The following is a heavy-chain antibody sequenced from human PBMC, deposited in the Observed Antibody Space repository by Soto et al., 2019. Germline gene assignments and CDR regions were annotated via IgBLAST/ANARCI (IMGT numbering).Heavy chain of an antibody. V-gene: IGHV4-59*08. CDR1: GGSISSYY. Sequence: SETLSLTCTVSGGSISSYYLSWIRQPPGKGLEWIGYIYYSGSTNYNPSLKSRVTISVDTSKNQFSLKLSSVTAADTAVYYCARGGYCSGGSCYFLDYYYYMDVWGKGTTVTVSS. CDR3: ARGGYCSGGSCYFLDYYYYMDV. CDR2: IYYSGST. D-gene: IGHD2-15*01. J-gene: IGHJ6*03.